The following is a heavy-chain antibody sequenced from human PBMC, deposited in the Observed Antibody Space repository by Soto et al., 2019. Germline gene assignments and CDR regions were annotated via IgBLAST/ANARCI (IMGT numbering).Heavy chain of an antibody. Sequence: GGSLRLSCAASGFTFSSYGMHWVRQAPGKGLEWVAAISYDGSNKYYADSVKGRSTISRDNSKNTLYLQMNSLRAEDTAVYYCAKDTGYCSGGSCYSRHGMDVWGQGTTVTVSS. V-gene: IGHV3-30*18. D-gene: IGHD2-15*01. CDR1: GFTFSSYG. CDR2: ISYDGSNK. CDR3: AKDTGYCSGGSCYSRHGMDV. J-gene: IGHJ6*02.